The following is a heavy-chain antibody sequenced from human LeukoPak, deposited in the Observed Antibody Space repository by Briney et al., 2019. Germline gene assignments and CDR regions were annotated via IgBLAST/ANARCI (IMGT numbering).Heavy chain of an antibody. V-gene: IGHV4-34*01. CDR1: GGSFSGYY. CDR2: INRSGST. D-gene: IGHD3-16*02. CDR3: ARLYDYVWGSYRPYAFDI. J-gene: IGHJ3*02. Sequence: SETLSLTCAVYGGSFSGYYWSWIRQPPGKGLEWIGEINRSGSTNYNPSLKSRVTISVDTSKNQFSLKLSSVTAADTAVYYCARLYDYVWGSYRPYAFDIWGQGTMVTVSS.